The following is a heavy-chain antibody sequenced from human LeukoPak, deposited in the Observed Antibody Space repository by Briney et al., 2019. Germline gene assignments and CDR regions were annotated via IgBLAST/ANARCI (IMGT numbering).Heavy chain of an antibody. CDR3: ARARNYYDSSVFDY. V-gene: IGHV4-59*01. Sequence: SETLSLTCTVSGGSISSYYWTWIRQPPGKGLEWIGYIHYSGSTNYNPSLKCRVTISVDTSKNQFSLKLNFVTAADTAVYYCARARNYYDSSVFDYWGQGTLVTVSS. CDR2: IHYSGST. D-gene: IGHD3-22*01. J-gene: IGHJ4*02. CDR1: GGSISSYY.